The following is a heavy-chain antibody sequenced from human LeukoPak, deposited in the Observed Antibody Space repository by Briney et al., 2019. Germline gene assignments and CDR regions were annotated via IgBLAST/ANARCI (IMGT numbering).Heavy chain of an antibody. CDR3: ARRGRNSSGWQDYL. CDR2: IYHTGST. J-gene: IGHJ4*02. Sequence: SETLSLTCTVSGGSISSYYWSWIRQPPGKGLEWIANIYHTGSTNYNPSLSSRVTISIDTAKNQFSLKQTSVTAADTAVYYCARRGRNSSGWQDYLWGQGTLVTVSS. V-gene: IGHV4-59*01. D-gene: IGHD6-25*01. CDR1: GGSISSYY.